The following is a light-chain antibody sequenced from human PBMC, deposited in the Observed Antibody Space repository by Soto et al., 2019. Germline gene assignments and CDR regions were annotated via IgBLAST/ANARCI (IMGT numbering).Light chain of an antibody. V-gene: IGKV1-27*01. CDR3: QRYHSALLT. Sequence: DIQMTQSPSSLSASVGDRVTMTCRASQDIRNYVAWYQQKPGEVPKLLIYAASTLQSGVPARFSGGCFGTDFTLTISSLRPEDVATYYCQRYHSALLTFGPGTKVDLK. J-gene: IGKJ3*01. CDR2: AAS. CDR1: QDIRNY.